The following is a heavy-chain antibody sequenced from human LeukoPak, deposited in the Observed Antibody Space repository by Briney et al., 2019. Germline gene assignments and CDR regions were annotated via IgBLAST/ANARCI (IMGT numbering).Heavy chain of an antibody. J-gene: IGHJ5*02. Sequence: KHSETLSLTCTVSGDSISSYYWSWIRQPPGKGLGWIGYVYSSGTTKYNPSPKSRVTMSVDTSKNQISLNLLSVTAADTAMYYCARHPRSCTGSGTCYPWFDPSGQGTLVTVSS. CDR2: VYSSGTT. V-gene: IGHV4-59*08. CDR3: ARHPRSCTGSGTCYPWFDP. D-gene: IGHD2-8*02. CDR1: GDSISSYY.